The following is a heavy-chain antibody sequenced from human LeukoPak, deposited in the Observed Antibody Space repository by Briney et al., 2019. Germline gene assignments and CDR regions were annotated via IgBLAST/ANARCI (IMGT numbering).Heavy chain of an antibody. Sequence: GGSLRLSCAASGFTFSSYAMSWVRQAPGKGLEWVSAISGSGGSTYYADSVKGRFTISRDNSKNTLYLQMNSLRAEDTAVYYCAEDHAYYDSSGYYQDFDYWGQGTLVTVSS. CDR2: ISGSGGST. V-gene: IGHV3-23*01. CDR3: AEDHAYYDSSGYYQDFDY. CDR1: GFTFSSYA. J-gene: IGHJ4*02. D-gene: IGHD3-22*01.